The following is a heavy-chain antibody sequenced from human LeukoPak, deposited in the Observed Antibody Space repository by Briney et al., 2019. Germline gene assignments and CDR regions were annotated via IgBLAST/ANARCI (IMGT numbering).Heavy chain of an antibody. D-gene: IGHD3-10*01. CDR2: IYYSGST. Sequence: SETLSLTCAVSGGSISSGGYSWSWIRQHPGTGLEWIGYIYYSGSTYYNPSLKSRVTISVDTSKNQFSLKLSSVTAADTAVYYCARDGCLRGLCLPWAFDIWGQGTMVTVSS. CDR3: ARDGCLRGLCLPWAFDI. J-gene: IGHJ3*02. V-gene: IGHV4-31*11. CDR1: GGSISSGGYS.